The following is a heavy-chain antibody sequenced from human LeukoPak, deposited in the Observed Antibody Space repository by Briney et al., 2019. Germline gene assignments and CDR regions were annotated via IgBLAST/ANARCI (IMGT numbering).Heavy chain of an antibody. V-gene: IGHV3-74*01. CDR3: ARGGDAITIFGVVNPYYYYYYMDV. Sequence: PGGSLRLSCAAFGFTFSSYWMHWVRQAPGKGLVWVSRINTDGSSTSYADSVKGRFAISRDNAKNTLYLQMNSLRAEDTAVYYCARGGDAITIFGVVNPYYYYYYMDVWGKGTTVTVSS. D-gene: IGHD3-3*01. J-gene: IGHJ6*03. CDR1: GFTFSSYW. CDR2: INTDGSST.